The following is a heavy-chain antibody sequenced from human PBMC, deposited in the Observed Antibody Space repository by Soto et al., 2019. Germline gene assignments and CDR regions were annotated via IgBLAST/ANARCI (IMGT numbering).Heavy chain of an antibody. D-gene: IGHD1-26*01. V-gene: IGHV3-23*01. CDR1: GFAFSTFP. CDR2: ISGSGGST. Sequence: GSLRLSCAASGFAFSTFPMNWVRQAPGKGLEWVSGISGSGGSTYYADSVKGRFTISRDDSKNTLYLQMNSLRAEDTAIFYCARDPFGYYVNYFDNWGQGTLVTVSS. CDR3: ARDPFGYYVNYFDN. J-gene: IGHJ4*02.